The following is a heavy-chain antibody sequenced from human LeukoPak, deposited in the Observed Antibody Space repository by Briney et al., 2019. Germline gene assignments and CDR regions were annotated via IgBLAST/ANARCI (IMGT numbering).Heavy chain of an antibody. D-gene: IGHD4-17*01. Sequence: SETLSLTCAVYGGSFSGYYWSWIRQPPGKGLEWIGEINHSGSTNYNPSLKSRVTISVDTSKNQFSLKLSSVTAADTAVYYCARSPLYGDYPYYFDYWGQGTLVTVFS. CDR2: INHSGST. CDR3: ARSPLYGDYPYYFDY. CDR1: GGSFSGYY. V-gene: IGHV4-34*01. J-gene: IGHJ4*02.